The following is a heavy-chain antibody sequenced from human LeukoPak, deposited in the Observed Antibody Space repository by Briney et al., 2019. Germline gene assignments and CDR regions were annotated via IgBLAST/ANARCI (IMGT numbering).Heavy chain of an antibody. V-gene: IGHV3-7*03. CDR2: VNRDGSET. CDR3: ARNKGMDV. CDR1: GFALSNHW. Sequence: PGGSLRLSCAASGFALSNHWMTWVRQVPGRGPEWVANVNRDGSETYYLDSVKGRFTISKNNAKNSLYLQMNSLRAEDTALYHCARNKGMDVWGQGTTVTVSS. J-gene: IGHJ6*02.